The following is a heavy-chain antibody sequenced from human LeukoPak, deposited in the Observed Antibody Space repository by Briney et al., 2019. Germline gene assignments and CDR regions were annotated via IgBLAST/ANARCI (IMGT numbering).Heavy chain of an antibody. CDR3: AIVQLAQGVTD. V-gene: IGHV3-23*01. J-gene: IGHJ4*02. Sequence: QPGGSLRLSCAVSGFTFSSYTMSWVRQAPGKGLEWVAELSGSGGRTYYADSVNGRFTISRDNSKNTLYLQMNSLSAEDTAVCYCAIVQLAQGVTDWGQGTLVTVSS. D-gene: IGHD5-24*01. CDR2: LSGSGGRT. CDR1: GFTFSSYT.